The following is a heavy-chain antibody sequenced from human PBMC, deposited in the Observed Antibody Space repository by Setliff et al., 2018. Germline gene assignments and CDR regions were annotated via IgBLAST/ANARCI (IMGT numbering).Heavy chain of an antibody. CDR3: ASYYCSSDSCQNYFDY. CDR1: GFTFSSYA. V-gene: IGHV3-23*01. J-gene: IGHJ4*02. CDR2: ISGSGGST. D-gene: IGHD2-15*01. Sequence: GGSLRLSCAASGFTFSSYAMSWVRQAPGKGLEWVSAISGSGGSTYYADSVKGRFTISRDNSKNTLYLQMNSLRAEDTAVYYCASYYCSSDSCQNYFDYWGQGTLVTVSS.